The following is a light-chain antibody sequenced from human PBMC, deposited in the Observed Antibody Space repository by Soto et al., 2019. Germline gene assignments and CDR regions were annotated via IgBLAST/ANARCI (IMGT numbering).Light chain of an antibody. CDR2: EVS. CDR1: SSDVGSYNL. Sequence: QSALTQPAFVSGSPGQSTTISFTGTSSDVGSYNLVSWYQQHPGKAPKLMIYEVSKRPSGVSNRFSGSKSGNTASLTISGLQAEDEADYYCCSYAGSSTPNWVFGGGTKVTVL. J-gene: IGLJ3*02. V-gene: IGLV2-23*02. CDR3: CSYAGSSTPNWV.